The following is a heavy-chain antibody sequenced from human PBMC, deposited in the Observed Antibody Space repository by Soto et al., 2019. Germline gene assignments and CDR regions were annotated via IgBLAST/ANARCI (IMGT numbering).Heavy chain of an antibody. CDR2: IIPIFGTA. D-gene: IGHD3-10*01. CDR1: GGTFSSYA. Sequence: SVTVSCKASGGTFSSYAISWVRQAPGQGLEWMGGIIPIFGTANYARKFQGRVTITADESTSTAYMELSSLRSEDTAVYYCARGITMVRGNWFDPWGQGTLVTVSS. CDR3: ARGITMVRGNWFDP. V-gene: IGHV1-69*13. J-gene: IGHJ5*02.